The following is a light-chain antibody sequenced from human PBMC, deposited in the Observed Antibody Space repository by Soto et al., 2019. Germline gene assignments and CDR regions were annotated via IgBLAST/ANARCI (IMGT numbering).Light chain of an antibody. CDR2: GAS. CDR1: QSVSRSY. Sequence: EIVLTQSPGTLSLSQGESATLSCRASQSVSRSYLAWYQQKPGQAPRLLIYGASSRATGIPDRFSGSGSGTDFTLTISRLEPEDFAVYYCQQYGSSALTFGGGTKVDIK. J-gene: IGKJ4*01. CDR3: QQYGSSALT. V-gene: IGKV3-20*01.